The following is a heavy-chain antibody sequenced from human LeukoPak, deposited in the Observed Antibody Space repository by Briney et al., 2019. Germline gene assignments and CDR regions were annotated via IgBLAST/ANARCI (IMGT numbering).Heavy chain of an antibody. V-gene: IGHV4-34*01. CDR1: GGSFSGYY. CDR2: INHRGST. Sequence: KSSETLSLTCAVYGGSFSGYYWSWIRQPPGKGLEWIGEINHRGSTNYNPSLKSRVTISVDTSKNQFSLKLSSVTAADTAVYYCAGGSGYYFDYWGQGTLVTVSS. D-gene: IGHD1-26*01. CDR3: AGGSGYYFDY. J-gene: IGHJ4*02.